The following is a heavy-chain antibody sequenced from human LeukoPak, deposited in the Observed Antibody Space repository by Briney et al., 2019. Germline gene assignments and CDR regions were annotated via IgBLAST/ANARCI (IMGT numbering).Heavy chain of an antibody. V-gene: IGHV4-59*08. CDR3: ARAVSGRFDY. J-gene: IGHJ4*02. CDR2: IYYSGST. Sequence: PSETLSLTCTVSGGSISSYYWSSIRQPPGKGLEWIGYIYYSGSTNYNPSLKSRVTISVDTSKNQFSLKLSSVTAADTAICYCARAVSGRFDYWGQGTLVTVSS. D-gene: IGHD6-19*01. CDR1: GGSISSYY.